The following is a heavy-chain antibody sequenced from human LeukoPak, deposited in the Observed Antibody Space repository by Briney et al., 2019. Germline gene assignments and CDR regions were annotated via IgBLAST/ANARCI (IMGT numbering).Heavy chain of an antibody. CDR3: ARGQWLPVFDF. CDR1: GGFNTHYY. J-gene: IGHJ4*02. D-gene: IGHD3-22*01. V-gene: IGHV4-59*01. Sequence: SETLSLTCSVSGGFNTHYYWSWIRQPPGKGLEWIGYFYHSASTNYNPSLKGRVTISVDTSKNHFSLKLSSVTAADTAVYYCARGQWLPVFDFWGQGTLVTVSS. CDR2: FYHSAST.